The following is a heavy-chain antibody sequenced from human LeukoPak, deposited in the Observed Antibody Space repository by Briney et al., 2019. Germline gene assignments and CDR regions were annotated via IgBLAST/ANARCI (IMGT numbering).Heavy chain of an antibody. CDR2: FHNSGTS. CDR3: TRGAGWLIDY. J-gene: IGHJ4*02. V-gene: IGHV4-59*01. D-gene: IGHD3-16*01. Sequence: SGPTLVKPSATLSLTCTVSDDSIRDYYRGWIRQPPGKGLEWIGYFHNSGTSTYNPSLKSRVTISADTSKNQFSLKLNSLTTADTAVYYCTRGAGWLIDYWGQGILVTVSS. CDR1: DDSIRDYY.